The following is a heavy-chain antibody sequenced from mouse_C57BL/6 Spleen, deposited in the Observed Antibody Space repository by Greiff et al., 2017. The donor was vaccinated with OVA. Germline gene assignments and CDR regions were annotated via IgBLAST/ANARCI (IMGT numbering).Heavy chain of an antibody. CDR2: IRNKANGYTT. D-gene: IGHD1-1*01. CDR3: ARCHYYGSLDY. CDR1: GFTFTDYY. V-gene: IGHV7-3*01. J-gene: IGHJ2*01. Sequence: EVQVVESGGGLVQPGGSLSLSCAASGFTFTDYYMSWVRQPPGKALEWLGFIRNKANGYTTEYSASVKGRFTISRDNSQSILYLQMNALRAEDSATYYCARCHYYGSLDYWGQGTTLTVSS.